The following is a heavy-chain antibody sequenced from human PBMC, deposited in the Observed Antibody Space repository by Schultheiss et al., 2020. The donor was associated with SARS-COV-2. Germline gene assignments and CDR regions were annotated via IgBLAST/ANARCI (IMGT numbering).Heavy chain of an antibody. J-gene: IGHJ6*02. V-gene: IGHV1-69*13. CDR2: IIPIFGTA. D-gene: IGHD3-10*01. Sequence: SVKVSCKASGGTFSSYAISWVRQAPGQGLEWTGGIIPIFGTANYAQKFQGRVTITADESTSTAYMELSSLRAEDTAVYYCAKDSRRGYGMDVWGQGTTVTVSS. CDR1: GGTFSSYA. CDR3: AKDSRRGYGMDV.